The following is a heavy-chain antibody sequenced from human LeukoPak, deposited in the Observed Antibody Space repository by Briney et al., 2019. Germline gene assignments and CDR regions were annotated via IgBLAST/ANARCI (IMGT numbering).Heavy chain of an antibody. V-gene: IGHV3-9*01. D-gene: IGHD6-13*01. J-gene: IGHJ4*02. CDR3: AKDFSSSWYYFDY. CDR1: GFTFDDYA. Sequence: SGGSLRLSCAASGFTFDDYAMHWVRQAPGKGLEWVSGISWNSGSIGYADSVKGRFTISRDNAKNSLYLQMNSLRAEDTALYYCAKDFSSSWYYFDYWGQGTLVTVSS. CDR2: ISWNSGSI.